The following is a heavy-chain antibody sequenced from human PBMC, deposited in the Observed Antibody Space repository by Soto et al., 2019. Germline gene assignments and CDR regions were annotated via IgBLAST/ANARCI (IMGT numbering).Heavy chain of an antibody. V-gene: IGHV3-9*01. D-gene: IGHD6-13*01. CDR1: GFTFDDYA. J-gene: IGHJ5*02. CDR3: AKDMSLGSSWYEH. Sequence: PGGSLRLSCAASGFTFDDYAMHWVRQAPGKGLEWVSGISWNSGSIGYADSVKGRFTISRDNAKNSLYLQMNSLRAEDTALYYCAKDMSLGSSWYEHWGQGTLVTVSS. CDR2: ISWNSGSI.